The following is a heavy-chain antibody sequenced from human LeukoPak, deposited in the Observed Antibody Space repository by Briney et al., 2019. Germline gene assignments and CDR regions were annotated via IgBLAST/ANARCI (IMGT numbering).Heavy chain of an antibody. J-gene: IGHJ4*02. D-gene: IGHD3-22*01. CDR1: GYSFTNYW. CDR2: IYPDDSDT. V-gene: IGHV5-51*01. CDR3: ARLAYDSSGYYHGGPDY. Sequence: GESLKISCKGSGYSFTNYWIGWVRQMPGKGLEWMGIIYPDDSDTRYSPSFQGQVTISADKSISTAYLQWSSLKASDTAMYYCARLAYDSSGYYHGGPDYWGQGTLVTVSS.